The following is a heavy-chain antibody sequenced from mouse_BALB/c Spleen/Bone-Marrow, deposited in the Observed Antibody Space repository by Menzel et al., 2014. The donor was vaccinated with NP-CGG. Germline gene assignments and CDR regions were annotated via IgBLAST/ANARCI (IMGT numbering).Heavy chain of an antibody. D-gene: IGHD2-3*01. CDR3: ARDGYYVFYAMDY. Sequence: EVQLQQPGGGLVQPGGSLKLSCAASGFTFSSYGMSWVRQTPDKRLELVATINSNGGSTYYPDSVKGRFTISRDNAKNTLYLQMSSLKSEDTAMYYCARDGYYVFYAMDYWGQGTSVTVSS. J-gene: IGHJ4*01. CDR2: INSNGGST. CDR1: GFTFSSYG. V-gene: IGHV5-6-3*01.